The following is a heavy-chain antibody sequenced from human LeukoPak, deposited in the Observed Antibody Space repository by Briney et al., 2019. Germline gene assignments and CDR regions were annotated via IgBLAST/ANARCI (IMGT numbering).Heavy chain of an antibody. J-gene: IGHJ4*02. CDR1: GGTFSSYA. V-gene: IGHV1-46*01. CDR2: INPSGGST. D-gene: IGHD3-3*01. CDR3: ARAGYYDFWSGYYTQDHYFDY. Sequence: ASVKVSCKASGGTFSSYAISWVRQAPGQGLEWMGIINPSGGSTSYAQKFQGRVTMTRDTSTSTVYMELSSLRSEDTAVYYCARAGYYDFWSGYYTQDHYFDYWGQGTLVTVSS.